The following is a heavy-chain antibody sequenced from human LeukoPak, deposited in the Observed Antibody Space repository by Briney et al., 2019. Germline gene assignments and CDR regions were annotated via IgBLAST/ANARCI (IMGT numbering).Heavy chain of an antibody. J-gene: IGHJ3*02. V-gene: IGHV4-4*02. D-gene: IGHD3-22*01. CDR1: GGSISSSNW. Sequence: PSETLSLTCAVSGGSISSSNWWSWVRQPPGKGLEWIGEIYHSGSTNYNPSLKSRVTISVDKSKNQFSLKLSSATAADTAVYYCASYYYDSSGYLVSGAFDIWGQGTMVTVSS. CDR3: ASYYYDSSGYLVSGAFDI. CDR2: IYHSGST.